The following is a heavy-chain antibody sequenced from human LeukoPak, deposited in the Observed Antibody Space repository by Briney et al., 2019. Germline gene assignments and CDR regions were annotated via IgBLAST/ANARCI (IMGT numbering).Heavy chain of an antibody. CDR3: ARGGTIEMATRYYFDY. CDR1: GGSISSNY. Sequence: SETLSLTCTVSGGSISSNYWSWIRQPPGKGLEWIGYIYYSGSTNYNPSLKSRVTISVDTSKNQFSLKLGSVTAADTAVYYCARGGTIEMATRYYFDYGGQGTLVTVSS. J-gene: IGHJ4*02. D-gene: IGHD5-24*01. V-gene: IGHV4-59*01. CDR2: IYYSGST.